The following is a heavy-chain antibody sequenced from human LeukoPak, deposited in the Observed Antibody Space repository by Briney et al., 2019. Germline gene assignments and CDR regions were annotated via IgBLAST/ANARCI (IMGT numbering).Heavy chain of an antibody. Sequence: QSGGSLRLFCAGSGFIFSNFAMMWVRQAPGKGLEGVSSVTGSGGGTFYADSVKGQFTISRDNSQNTPYLQMNSLGAEDTAVYYCAKGAASALVDWFDPWGQGTLVTVSS. CDR2: VTGSGGGT. CDR1: GFIFSNFA. CDR3: AKGAASALVDWFDP. D-gene: IGHD6-25*01. V-gene: IGHV3-23*01. J-gene: IGHJ5*02.